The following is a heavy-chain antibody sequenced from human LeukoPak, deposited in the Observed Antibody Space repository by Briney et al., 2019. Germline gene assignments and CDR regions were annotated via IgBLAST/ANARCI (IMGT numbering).Heavy chain of an antibody. V-gene: IGHV3-23*01. Sequence: GGSLRLSCAASGLPFSNYAMYWVRQAPGKGLHWVSAIGGTGGNIFYTDSVKGRFTISRDNSKNTLYLHMNSLRAEDTAIYYCVRDNYSYRLDVWGQGTLVTVSS. CDR1: GLPFSNYA. CDR3: VRDNYSYRLDV. CDR2: IGGTGGNI. J-gene: IGHJ4*02. D-gene: IGHD2-21*01.